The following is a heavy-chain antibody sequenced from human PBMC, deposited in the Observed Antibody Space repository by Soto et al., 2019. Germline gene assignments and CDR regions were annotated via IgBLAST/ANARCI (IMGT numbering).Heavy chain of an antibody. CDR2: IGTAGDT. Sequence: EVQLVESGGGLVQPGGSLRLSCAASGFTFSSYDMHWVRQATGKGLEWVSSIGTAGDTYYPGSVKGRFTISRENAKNSFYLQMNSLRAADTAVYYCARVGRLRFFDYWGQGTLVTFSS. D-gene: IGHD5-12*01. J-gene: IGHJ4*02. V-gene: IGHV3-13*04. CDR1: GFTFSSYD. CDR3: ARVGRLRFFDY.